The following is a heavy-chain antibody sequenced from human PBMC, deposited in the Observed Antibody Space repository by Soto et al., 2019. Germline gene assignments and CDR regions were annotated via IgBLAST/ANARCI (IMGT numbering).Heavy chain of an antibody. D-gene: IGHD3-9*01. Sequence: GASVKVSCKASGGTFSSYAISWVRQAPGQGLEWMGGIIPIFGTANYAQKFQGRVTITADKSTSTAYMELSSLRSEDTAVYYCARGVLTCYYPTNFDYWGQGTLVTVSS. CDR1: GGTFSSYA. J-gene: IGHJ4*02. V-gene: IGHV1-69*06. CDR3: ARGVLTCYYPTNFDY. CDR2: IIPIFGTA.